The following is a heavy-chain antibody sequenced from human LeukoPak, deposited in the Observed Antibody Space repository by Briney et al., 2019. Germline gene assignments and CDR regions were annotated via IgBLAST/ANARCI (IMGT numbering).Heavy chain of an antibody. CDR2: IYYSGST. V-gene: IGHV4-39*07. J-gene: IGHJ4*02. CDR3: ARESGSSWYGPYYFDY. Sequence: PSETLSLTCTVSGGSISSSSYYWGWIRQPPGKGLEWIGSIYYSGSTYYNPSLKSRVTISVDTSKNQFSLKLSSVTAADTAVYYCARESGSSWYGPYYFDYWGQGTLVTVPS. CDR1: GGSISSSSYY. D-gene: IGHD6-13*01.